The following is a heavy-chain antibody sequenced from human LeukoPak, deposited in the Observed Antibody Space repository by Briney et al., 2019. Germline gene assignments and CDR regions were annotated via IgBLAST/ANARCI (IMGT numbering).Heavy chain of an antibody. V-gene: IGHV4-39*07. CDR2: IYYTGTT. CDR1: GGSISSPYF. Sequence: KPSETLSLTCTVSGGSISSPYFWARIRQPPGKGLEWIGSIYYTGTTYYKPSLKSRVIISLDTSNNQLSLRLTSVTAADTAMYYCANTDPGSYRHWFHPWGQGTLVTVAS. D-gene: IGHD2-2*02. J-gene: IGHJ5*02. CDR3: ANTDPGSYRHWFHP.